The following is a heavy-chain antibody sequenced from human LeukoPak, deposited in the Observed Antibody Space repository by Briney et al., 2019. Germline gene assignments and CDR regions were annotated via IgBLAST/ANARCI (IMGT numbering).Heavy chain of an antibody. CDR3: ARGGGSLYYYYYYMDV. V-gene: IGHV1-8*01. CDR1: GYPFSNYD. J-gene: IGHJ6*03. CDR2: MNPNSGNT. D-gene: IGHD3-10*01. Sequence: ASVKVSCKASGYPFSNYDINWVRQATGQGLEWMGWMNPNSGNTGYAQKFQGRVTMTRNTSISTAYMELSSLRSEDTAVYYCARGGGSLYYYYYYMDVWGKGTTVTISS.